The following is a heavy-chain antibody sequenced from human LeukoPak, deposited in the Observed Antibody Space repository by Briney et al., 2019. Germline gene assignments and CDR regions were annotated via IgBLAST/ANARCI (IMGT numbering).Heavy chain of an antibody. D-gene: IGHD3-22*01. CDR3: ARVGYYDSSGPNYYYYYGMDV. V-gene: IGHV1-69*13. CDR2: IIPIFGTA. J-gene: IGHJ6*02. CDR1: GGTFSSYA. Sequence: GASVKVSCTASGGTFSSYAISWVRQAPGQGLEWMGGIIPIFGTANYAQKFQGRVTITADESTSTAYMELSSLRSEDTAVYYCARVGYYDSSGPNYYYYYGMDVWGQGTTVTVSS.